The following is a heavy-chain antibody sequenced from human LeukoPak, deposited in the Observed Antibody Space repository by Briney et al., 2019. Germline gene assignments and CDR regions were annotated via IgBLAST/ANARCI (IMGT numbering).Heavy chain of an antibody. Sequence: GGSLRLSCAASGFTFSSYSMNWVRQAPGKGLEWVSSISSSSSYIYYADSVEGRFTISRDNAKNSLYLQMNSLRAEDTAVYYCAREVHCSSTSCYWYFDLWGRGTLVTVSS. CDR3: AREVHCSSTSCYWYFDL. D-gene: IGHD2-2*01. J-gene: IGHJ2*01. V-gene: IGHV3-21*01. CDR2: ISSSSSYI. CDR1: GFTFSSYS.